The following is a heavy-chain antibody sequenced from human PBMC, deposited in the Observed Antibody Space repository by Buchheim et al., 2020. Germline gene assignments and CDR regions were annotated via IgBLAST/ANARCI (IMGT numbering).Heavy chain of an antibody. D-gene: IGHD3-10*01. V-gene: IGHV3-33*01. CDR2: IWYDGSNK. Sequence: QVQLVESGGGVVQPGRSLRLSCAASGFTFSSYGMHWVRQAPGKGLEWVAVIWYDGSNKYYADSVKGRFTISRDNSKNTLYLQMNSLRAEDTAVYYCARDGGLLLWFGGLDYWGQGTL. CDR3: ARDGGLLLWFGGLDY. CDR1: GFTFSSYG. J-gene: IGHJ4*02.